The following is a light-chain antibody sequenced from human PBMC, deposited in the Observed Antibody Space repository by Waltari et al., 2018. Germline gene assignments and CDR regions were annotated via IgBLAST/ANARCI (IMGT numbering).Light chain of an antibody. CDR1: ALPTKY. CDR2: EDV. J-gene: IGLJ1*01. CDR3: YSLNSLGNRYV. V-gene: IGLV3-10*01. Sequence: SSELTQPPSVSVSPGQTARITCSGDALPTKYASWFQQKSGQAPVLVIYEDVTRPSGIPERVSGSSSGTVATLTISGAQVEDEADYYCYSLNSLGNRYVFGTGTKFTVL.